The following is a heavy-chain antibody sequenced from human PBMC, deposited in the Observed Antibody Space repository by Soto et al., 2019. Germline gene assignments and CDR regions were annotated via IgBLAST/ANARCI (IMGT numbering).Heavy chain of an antibody. CDR3: AKDSSIAVAGREYFQH. D-gene: IGHD6-19*01. CDR2: ISGSGGST. V-gene: IGHV3-23*01. CDR1: GFTFSSYA. J-gene: IGHJ1*01. Sequence: GGSLRLSCAASGFTFSSYAMSWVRQAPGKELEWVSAISGSGGSTYYADSVKGRFTISRDNSKNTLYLQMNSLRAEDTAVYYCAKDSSIAVAGREYFQHWGQGTLVTVSS.